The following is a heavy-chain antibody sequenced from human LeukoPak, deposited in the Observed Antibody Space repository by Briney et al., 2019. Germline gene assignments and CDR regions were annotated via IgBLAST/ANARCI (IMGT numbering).Heavy chain of an antibody. V-gene: IGHV4-31*03. Sequence: SQTLSLTCTVSGGSISSGGYYWIWIRQHPGKGLEWIGYIYYSGSTYYNPSLKSRVTISVDTSKNQFSLKLSSVTATDTAVYYCAGTYQLLPFMVFNYYMDVWGKGTTVTVSS. CDR1: GGSISSGGYY. J-gene: IGHJ6*03. CDR3: AGTYQLLPFMVFNYYMDV. CDR2: IYYSGST. D-gene: IGHD2-2*01.